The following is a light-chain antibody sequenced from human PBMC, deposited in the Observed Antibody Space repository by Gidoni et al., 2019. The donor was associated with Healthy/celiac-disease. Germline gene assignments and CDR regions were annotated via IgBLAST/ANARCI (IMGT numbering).Light chain of an antibody. CDR3: QQYGSSPPYT. V-gene: IGKV3-20*01. J-gene: IGKJ2*01. CDR2: GAS. CDR1: QSVSSSD. Sequence: IVLTQSPGTLYLSPGERATLSCRASQSVSSSDLAWYRQKPGQALRLPIYGASSRATGIPDRFSGSGSGTDFSLTISRLEPEDVAVYYCQQYGSSPPYTFGQGTKLEIK.